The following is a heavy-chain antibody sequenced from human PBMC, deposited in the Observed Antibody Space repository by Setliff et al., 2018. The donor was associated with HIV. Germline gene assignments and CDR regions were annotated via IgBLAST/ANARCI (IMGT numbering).Heavy chain of an antibody. CDR3: AKGAGFYGDYTFDH. CDR1: GPSINIHY. J-gene: IGHJ4*02. D-gene: IGHD4-17*01. Sequence: SETLSLTCTVSGPSINIHYWSWIRQSPGKAFEWIGYTYSTGSTNYNPSLQSRVTISMVASRNQFSLKVTSVTAADTAVYYCAKGAGFYGDYTFDHWGQGRQVTVS. V-gene: IGHV4-59*11. CDR2: TYSTGST.